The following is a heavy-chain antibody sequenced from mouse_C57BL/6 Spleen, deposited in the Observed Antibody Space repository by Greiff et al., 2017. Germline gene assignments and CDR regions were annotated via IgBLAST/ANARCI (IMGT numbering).Heavy chain of an antibody. J-gene: IGHJ3*01. Sequence: EVQVVESGGGLVQPGGSLSLSCAASGFTFTDYYMSWVRQPPGKALEWLGFIRNKANGYTTEYSASVKGRFTISRDNSQSILYLQMNALRAEDSATYYCAKMEAGNYSPWFAYWGQGTLVTVSA. CDR2: IRNKANGYTT. V-gene: IGHV7-3*01. CDR3: AKMEAGNYSPWFAY. D-gene: IGHD2-1*01. CDR1: GFTFTDYY.